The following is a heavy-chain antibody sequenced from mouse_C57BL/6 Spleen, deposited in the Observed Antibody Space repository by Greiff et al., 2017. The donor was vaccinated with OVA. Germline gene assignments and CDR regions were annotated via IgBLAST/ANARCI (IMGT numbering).Heavy chain of an antibody. CDR3: ARDDYYGSSYYAMDY. J-gene: IGHJ4*01. CDR1: GYSITSGYY. D-gene: IGHD1-1*01. Sequence: EVQVVESGPGLVKPSQSLSLTCSVTGYSITSGYYWNWIRQFPGNKLEWMGYISYDGSNNYNPSLKNRISITRDTSKNQFFLKLNSVTTEDTATYYCARDDYYGSSYYAMDYWGQGTSVTVSS. V-gene: IGHV3-6*01. CDR2: ISYDGSN.